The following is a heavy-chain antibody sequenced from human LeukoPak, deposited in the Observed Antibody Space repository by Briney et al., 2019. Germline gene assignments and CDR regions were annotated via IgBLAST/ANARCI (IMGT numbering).Heavy chain of an antibody. CDR2: INTNTGNP. V-gene: IGHV7-4-1*02. D-gene: IGHD4-17*01. Sequence: ASVKVSCKASGYTFTSYAMNWVRQAPGQGLEWMGWINTNTGNPTYAQGFTGRFVFSLDTSVSTAYLQISSLKAEDTAVYYCARLDYGDYGYYYYGMDVWGQGATVTVSS. J-gene: IGHJ6*02. CDR3: ARLDYGDYGYYYYGMDV. CDR1: GYTFTSYA.